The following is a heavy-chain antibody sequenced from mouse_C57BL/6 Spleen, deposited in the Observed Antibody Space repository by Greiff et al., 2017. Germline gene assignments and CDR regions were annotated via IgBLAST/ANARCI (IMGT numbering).Heavy chain of an antibody. CDR3: TTYYSNPAWFAY. Sequence: VQLQQSGAELVRPGASVTLSCKASGYTFTDYEMHWVKQTPVHGLEWIGAIDPETGGTAYNQKFKGKAILTADKSSSTAYMELRSLTSEDSAVYYCTTYYSNPAWFAYWGQGTLVTVSA. J-gene: IGHJ3*01. D-gene: IGHD2-5*01. CDR1: GYTFTDYE. CDR2: IDPETGGT. V-gene: IGHV1-15*01.